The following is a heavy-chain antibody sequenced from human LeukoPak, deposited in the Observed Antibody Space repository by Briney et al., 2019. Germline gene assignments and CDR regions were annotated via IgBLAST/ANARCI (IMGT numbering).Heavy chain of an antibody. Sequence: GGSLRLSCAASGFTFSGYSMNWVRQAPGKGLEWVSYISRDSSVIYYADSVKGRFTISRDNAKNSLYLQMNSLRAEDTAMFYCARVRAAAEGTTFGYWGQGTLVTVSS. CDR1: GFTFSGYS. J-gene: IGHJ4*01. CDR3: ARVRAAAEGTTFGY. V-gene: IGHV3-48*01. CDR2: ISRDSSVI. D-gene: IGHD6-13*01.